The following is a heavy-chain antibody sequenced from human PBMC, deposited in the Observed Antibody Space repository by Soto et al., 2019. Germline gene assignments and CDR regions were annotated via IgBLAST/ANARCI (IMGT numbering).Heavy chain of an antibody. CDR1: GFTFSNAW. Sequence: GGSLRLSCAASGFTFSNAWMSWVRQAPGKGLEWVGRIKSKTDGGTTDYAAPVKGRFTISRDDSKNTLYLQMNSLKTEDTAVYYCTTEFLTVTTDRFFPFDYWGQGTLVTVSS. CDR2: IKSKTDGGTT. CDR3: TTEFLTVTTDRFFPFDY. J-gene: IGHJ4*02. V-gene: IGHV3-15*01. D-gene: IGHD4-17*01.